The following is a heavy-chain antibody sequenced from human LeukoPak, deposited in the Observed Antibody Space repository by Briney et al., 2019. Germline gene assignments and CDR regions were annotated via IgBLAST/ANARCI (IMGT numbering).Heavy chain of an antibody. V-gene: IGHV3-21*01. CDR2: ISSSSSYI. Sequence: GGSLRLSCAASGFTFSSYSMNWVRQAPGKGLEWVSSISSSSSYIYYADSVKGRFTISRDNAKNSLYLQMYSLRAEDTAVYYCARDKGKSGSHSPVYWGQGTLVTVSS. CDR1: GFTFSSYS. D-gene: IGHD1-26*01. J-gene: IGHJ4*02. CDR3: ARDKGKSGSHSPVY.